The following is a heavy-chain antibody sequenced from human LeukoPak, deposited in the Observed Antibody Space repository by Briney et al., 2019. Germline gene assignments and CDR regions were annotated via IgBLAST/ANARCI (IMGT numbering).Heavy chain of an antibody. CDR3: ARDPYAPPSSDLQRFDS. Sequence: GASVKVSCKASGYIFTNYAINWMRQAPGQGLEWMGWITTSTGNPTYAQGFTGRFVFSSDTPVSTAYLQISSLRAEDTAVYYCARDPYAPPSSDLQRFDSWGQGTLVTVSS. CDR1: GYIFTNYA. D-gene: IGHD6-19*01. CDR2: ITTSTGNP. J-gene: IGHJ5*01. V-gene: IGHV7-4-1*02.